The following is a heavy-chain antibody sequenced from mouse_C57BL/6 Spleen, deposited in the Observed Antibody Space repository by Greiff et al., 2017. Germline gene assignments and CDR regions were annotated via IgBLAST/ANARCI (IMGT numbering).Heavy chain of an antibody. Sequence: QVQLKQSGPELVKPGASVKISCKASGYAFSSSWMNWVKQRPGKGLEWIGRIYPGDGDTNYNGKFKGKATLTADKSSSTAYMQLSSLTSEDSAVYFCASGGYYGSSYGWYFDVWGTGTTVTVSS. J-gene: IGHJ1*03. CDR3: ASGGYYGSSYGWYFDV. D-gene: IGHD1-1*01. CDR2: IYPGDGDT. CDR1: GYAFSSSW. V-gene: IGHV1-82*01.